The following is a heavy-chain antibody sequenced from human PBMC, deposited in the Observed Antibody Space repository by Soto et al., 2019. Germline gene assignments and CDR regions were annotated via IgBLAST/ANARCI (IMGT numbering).Heavy chain of an antibody. CDR3: ARGVGFGYYYYHMDL. CDR2: IYCSGSA. V-gene: IGHV4-59*01. CDR1: GGSISSSY. D-gene: IGHD3-10*01. J-gene: IGHJ6*02. Sequence: SETLSLTCTVSGGSISSSYWSWIRQPPGKWLEWIGYIYCSGSADYNPSLGSRVTISIDTSKNQFSLKLTSVTAADTAVYYCARGVGFGYYYYHMDLWGQGTTVTVSS.